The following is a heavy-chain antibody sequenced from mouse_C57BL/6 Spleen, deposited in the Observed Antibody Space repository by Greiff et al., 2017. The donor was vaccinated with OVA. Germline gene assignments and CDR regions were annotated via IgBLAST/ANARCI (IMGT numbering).Heavy chain of an antibody. CDR2: IDPSDSYT. V-gene: IGHV1-50*01. CDR1: GYTFTSYW. J-gene: IGHJ2*01. D-gene: IGHD1-1*01. CDR3: ARGHYYGSSPFDY. Sequence: QVHVKQPGAELVKPGASVKLSCKASGYTFTSYWMQWVKQRPGQGLEWIGEIDPSDSYTNYNQKFKGKATLTVDTSSSTAYMQLSSLTSEDSAVYYCARGHYYGSSPFDYWGQGTTLTVSS.